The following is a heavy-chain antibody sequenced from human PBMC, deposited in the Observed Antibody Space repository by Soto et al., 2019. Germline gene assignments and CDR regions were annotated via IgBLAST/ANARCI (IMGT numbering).Heavy chain of an antibody. J-gene: IGHJ4*02. CDR1: GFTFSSYW. Sequence: PGGSLRLSCAASGFTFSSYWMHWVRQAPGKGLVWVSRINSDGSSTSYADSVKGRFTISRDNAKNTLYLQMNSLRAEDTAVYYCVRTSLVVAAATREDYWGQGTLVT. CDR3: VRTSLVVAAATREDY. CDR2: INSDGSST. V-gene: IGHV3-74*01. D-gene: IGHD2-15*01.